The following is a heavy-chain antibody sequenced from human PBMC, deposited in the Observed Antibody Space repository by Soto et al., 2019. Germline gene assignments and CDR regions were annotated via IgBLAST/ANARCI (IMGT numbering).Heavy chain of an antibody. CDR1: GFTFSSYA. Sequence: PGGSLRLSCAASGFTFSSYAMSWVRQAPGKGLEWVSAISGSGGSTYYADSVKGRFTISRDNSKNTLYLQMNSLRAEDTAVYYCARVGSAFQLLYPLYYFDYWGQGALVTVS. J-gene: IGHJ4*02. CDR3: ARVGSAFQLLYPLYYFDY. CDR2: ISGSGGST. D-gene: IGHD2-2*02. V-gene: IGHV3-23*01.